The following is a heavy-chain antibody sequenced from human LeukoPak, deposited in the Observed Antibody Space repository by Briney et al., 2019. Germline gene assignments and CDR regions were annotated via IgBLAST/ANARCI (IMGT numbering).Heavy chain of an antibody. J-gene: IGHJ3*02. D-gene: IGHD3-22*01. CDR2: FYYTGST. CDR1: GASITSSGYY. CDR3: ARAHDSSGYSPEYAFDI. Sequence: SETLSLTCTVSGASITSSGYYWDWIRQFPGKGLQWIGNFYYTGSTCYNPSLKSRVTISVDRSKNQFSLKLSSVTAADTAVYYCARAHDSSGYSPEYAFDIWGQGTMVTVSS. V-gene: IGHV4-39*07.